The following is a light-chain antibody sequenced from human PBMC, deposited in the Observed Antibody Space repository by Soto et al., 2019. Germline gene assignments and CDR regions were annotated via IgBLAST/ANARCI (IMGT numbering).Light chain of an antibody. CDR2: ATS. CDR1: QVISKY. J-gene: IGKJ2*01. Sequence: DIQMTQSPSSLSASVGDRVTITCRASQVISKYIGWFQQKPGKTPKSLIYATSRLQSGVPTRFSGSGSGTDFTLTISSLQPEDFATYYCQQYDSYPRTFGQGTKLE. V-gene: IGKV1-16*01. CDR3: QQYDSYPRT.